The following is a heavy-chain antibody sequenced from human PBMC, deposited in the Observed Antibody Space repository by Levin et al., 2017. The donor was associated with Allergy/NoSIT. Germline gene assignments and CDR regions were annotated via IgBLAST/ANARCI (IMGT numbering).Heavy chain of an antibody. J-gene: IGHJ5*01. CDR1: EFTFSSYT. CDR3: ARDTGSDYVRGSHRCFDS. V-gene: IGHV3-21*01. CDR2: IGGSSSYI. Sequence: KTGGSLRLSCEASEFTFSSYTMNWVRQAPGKGLEWVSAIGGSSSYIYYADSVKGRFTISRDNAKNSMYLQMNSLRAEDTAIYYCARDTGSDYVRGSHRCFDSWGQGTLVTVSS. D-gene: IGHD3-16*02.